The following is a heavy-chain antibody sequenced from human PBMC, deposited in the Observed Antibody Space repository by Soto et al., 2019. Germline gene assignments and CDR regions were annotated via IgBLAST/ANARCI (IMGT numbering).Heavy chain of an antibody. V-gene: IGHV3-30-3*01. J-gene: IGHJ3*02. CDR3: ARGVYYDSSGYYGSAFDI. Sequence: QVQLVESGGGVVQPGRSLRLSCAAFGFRFSGYTMHWVRQAPGKGLEWVALIAYDGSKKYYADSVKGRLTISRDNSKNTLYLQMNSLRPDDTALYYCARGVYYDSSGYYGSAFDIWGQGTMVTVSS. CDR1: GFRFSGYT. CDR2: IAYDGSKK. D-gene: IGHD3-22*01.